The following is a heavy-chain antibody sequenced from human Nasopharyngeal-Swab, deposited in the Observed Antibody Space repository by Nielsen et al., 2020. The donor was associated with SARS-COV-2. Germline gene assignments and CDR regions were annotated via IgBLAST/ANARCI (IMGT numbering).Heavy chain of an antibody. CDR1: GYTFTGYY. D-gene: IGHD2-15*01. CDR3: ARDRLNEGIDYYYYYGMDV. Sequence: ASVKVSCKASGYTFTGYYMHWVRQAPGQGLEWMGWINPNSGGTNYAQKFQGRVTMTRDTSISTAYMELSRLRSDDTAVYYCARDRLNEGIDYYYYYGMDVWGQGTTVTVSS. J-gene: IGHJ6*02. CDR2: INPNSGGT. V-gene: IGHV1-2*02.